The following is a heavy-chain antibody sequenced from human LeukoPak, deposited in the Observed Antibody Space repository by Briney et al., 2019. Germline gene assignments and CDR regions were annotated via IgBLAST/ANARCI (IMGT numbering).Heavy chain of an antibody. D-gene: IGHD2-21*02. J-gene: IGHJ2*01. V-gene: IGHV4-61*09. CDR3: ARGQCGGNCAFALYFGL. CDR1: GGSISSGDDY. CDR2: IYSSGST. Sequence: SQTLSLICTVTGGSISSGDDYWSWIRQPAGKELEWVGHIYSSGSTNYNPSLKSRVTIPVDTSKNQFSLNLNSVTAADTAVYYCARGQCGGNCAFALYFGLWGRGTLVTVSS.